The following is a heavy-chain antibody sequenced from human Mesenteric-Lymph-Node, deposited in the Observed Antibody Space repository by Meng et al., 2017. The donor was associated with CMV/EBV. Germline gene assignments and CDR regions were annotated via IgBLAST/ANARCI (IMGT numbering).Heavy chain of an antibody. CDR3: ARDPAVVPEPIFSNWFDP. CDR2: VSAHNGNT. V-gene: IGHV1-18*01. J-gene: IGHJ5*02. CDR1: GGTFSSYA. D-gene: IGHD2-2*01. Sequence: ASVKVSCKASGGTFSSYAISWVRQAPGQGLEWMGWVSAHNGNTKYSQKFQDRVTMTTHTSTSTAYMELRSLTSDDTAVYYCARDPAVVPEPIFSNWFDPWGQGTLVTVSS.